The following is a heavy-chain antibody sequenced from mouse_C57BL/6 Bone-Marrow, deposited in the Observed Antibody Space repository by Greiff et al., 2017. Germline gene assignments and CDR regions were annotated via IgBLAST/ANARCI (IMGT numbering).Heavy chain of an antibody. Sequence: EVKLVESGGDLVKPGGSLKLSCAASGFTFSSYGMSWVRQTPDKRLEWVATISSGGSYTYYPDSVKGRFTISRDNAKNTLYLQMSSLKSEDTAMYYCASRWLLRMDYWGRGTSVTVSS. V-gene: IGHV5-6*02. D-gene: IGHD2-3*01. J-gene: IGHJ4*01. CDR3: ASRWLLRMDY. CDR1: GFTFSSYG. CDR2: ISSGGSYT.